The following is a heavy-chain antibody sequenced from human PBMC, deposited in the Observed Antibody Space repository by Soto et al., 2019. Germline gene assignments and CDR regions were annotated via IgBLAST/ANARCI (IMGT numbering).Heavy chain of an antibody. J-gene: IGHJ4*02. V-gene: IGHV1-18*01. D-gene: IGHD2-8*01. CDR3: ARTEGRSTRGDY. CDR2: ISTYNGDT. CDR1: GYSFTSCV. Sequence: SVKVSCKDSGYSFTSCVISWVRQAPGQGLEWMGWISTYNGDTRVAQQHQGRVTLTTDTSTNAAHMELRSLRSDDTAIYYCARTEGRSTRGDYWGQGTLVTVSS.